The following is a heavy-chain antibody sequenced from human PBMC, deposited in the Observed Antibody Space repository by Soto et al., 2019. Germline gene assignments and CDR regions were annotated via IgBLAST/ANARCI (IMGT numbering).Heavy chain of an antibody. V-gene: IGHV3-53*01. D-gene: IGHD3-10*01. J-gene: IGHJ3*02. CDR1: VFTGISNY. CDR2: IYSGGST. Sequence: GGPLRLSCSASVFTGISNYMSWVRQAPGKGLEWVSVIYSGGSTYYADSVKGRFTISRDNSKNTLYLQMNSLRAEDTAVYYCARVNGVIDAFDIWGQGTMVSVSS. CDR3: ARVNGVIDAFDI.